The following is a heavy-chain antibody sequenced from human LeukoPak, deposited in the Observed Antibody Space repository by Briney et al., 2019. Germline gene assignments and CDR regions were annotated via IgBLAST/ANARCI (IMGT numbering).Heavy chain of an antibody. D-gene: IGHD3-22*01. V-gene: IGHV1-18*01. CDR2: ISAYNGNT. CDR3: ARVHAGDSSGYPHYYFDY. J-gene: IGHJ4*02. CDR1: GNTFTRYG. Sequence: ASVKVSCKASGNTFTRYGISWVRQAPGQGLEWMGWISAYNGNTNYAQKVQGRVTMTTDTYTSTAYMELRSLRSEDTAVYYCARVHAGDSSGYPHYYFDYWGQGTLVTVSS.